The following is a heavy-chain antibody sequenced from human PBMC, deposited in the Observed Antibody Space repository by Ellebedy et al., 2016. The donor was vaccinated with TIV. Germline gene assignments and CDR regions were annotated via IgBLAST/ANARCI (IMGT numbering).Heavy chain of an antibody. CDR2: TYYRSKWYN. D-gene: IGHD2-15*01. CDR1: GDRVSSNSAT. V-gene: IGHV6-1*01. J-gene: IGHJ4*02. CDR3: GRGWFLDS. Sequence: SQTLSLTXXISGDRVSSNSATWNWIRLSPSRGLEWLGRTYYRSKWYNDYAVSVKCRITINPDPSKNQFSLQLDSVTPDDTAVYYCGRGWFLDSWGQGTLVTVSS.